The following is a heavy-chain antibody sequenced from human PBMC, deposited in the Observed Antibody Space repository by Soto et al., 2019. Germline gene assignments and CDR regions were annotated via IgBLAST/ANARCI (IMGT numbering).Heavy chain of an antibody. CDR3: ARDPTHIVVVPAASHPDY. Sequence: LSLTCAVSGYSISSGYYWGWIRQPPGKGLEWIGSIYHSGSTYYNPSLKSRVTISVDTSKNQFSPKLSSVTAADTAVYYCARDPTHIVVVPAASHPDYWGQGTLVTV. CDR2: IYHSGST. J-gene: IGHJ4*02. V-gene: IGHV4-38-2*02. CDR1: GYSISSGYY. D-gene: IGHD2-2*01.